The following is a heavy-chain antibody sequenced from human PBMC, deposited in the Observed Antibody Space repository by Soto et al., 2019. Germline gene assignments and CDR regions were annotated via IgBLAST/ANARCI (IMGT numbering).Heavy chain of an antibody. D-gene: IGHD2-2*01. CDR3: ARDDHIVVVPTSLGAMDV. J-gene: IGHJ6*02. Sequence: QVQLQESGPGLVKPSETLSLTCAVYGGSISSNKWWSWVRQPPGKGLEWMGEIYHSGSTNYNPSLTSRVTISLDKSKNQFSLKLTSVTAADSAVYYCARDDHIVVVPTSLGAMDVWGQGTTVTVSS. V-gene: IGHV4-4*02. CDR1: GGSISSNKW. CDR2: IYHSGST.